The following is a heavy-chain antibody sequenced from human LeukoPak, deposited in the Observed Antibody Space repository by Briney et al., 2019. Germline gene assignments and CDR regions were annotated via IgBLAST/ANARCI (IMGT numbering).Heavy chain of an antibody. Sequence: GASVKVSCKASGYTFTGYYMHWVRQAPGQGLEWMGWTNPNSGGTNYAQKFQGRVTMTRDTSISTAYMELSRLRSDDTAVYYCARFATQYSSGIHGMDVWGQGTTVTVSS. CDR2: TNPNSGGT. D-gene: IGHD6-19*01. V-gene: IGHV1-2*02. J-gene: IGHJ6*02. CDR1: GYTFTGYY. CDR3: ARFATQYSSGIHGMDV.